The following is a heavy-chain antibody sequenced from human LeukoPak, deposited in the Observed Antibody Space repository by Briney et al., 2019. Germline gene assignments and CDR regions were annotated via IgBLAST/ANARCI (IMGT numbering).Heavy chain of an antibody. D-gene: IGHD1-26*01. CDR2: ISSNGGET. CDR3: ARGRSPRGYYYGMDV. J-gene: IGHJ6*02. V-gene: IGHV3-64*02. CDR1: GFSFSSYV. Sequence: GGSLRLSCAASGFSFSSYVMHWVRQAPGKGLEYVSAISSNGGETYYADSVKGRFTISRDNSENALYLQMGSLRVEDMAVYYCARGRSPRGYYYGMDVWAKGPRSPSP.